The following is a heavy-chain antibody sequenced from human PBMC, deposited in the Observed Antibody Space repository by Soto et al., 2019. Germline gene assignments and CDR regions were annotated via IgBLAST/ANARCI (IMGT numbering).Heavy chain of an antibody. D-gene: IGHD2-2*01. CDR1: GYTFTSYG. Sequence: ASVKVSCKASGYTFTSYGISWVRQAPGQGLEWMGWISAYNVNTNYAKKLQGRVTMTTDTSTSTAYMELRSLRSDDTAVYYCARELCSRTSCPVSPWGQGTLVTVSS. CDR2: ISAYNVNT. CDR3: ARELCSRTSCPVSP. V-gene: IGHV1-18*01. J-gene: IGHJ5*02.